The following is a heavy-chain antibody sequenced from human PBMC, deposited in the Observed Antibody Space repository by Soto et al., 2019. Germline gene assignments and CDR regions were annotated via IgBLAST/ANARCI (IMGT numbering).Heavy chain of an antibody. V-gene: IGHV4-61*01. CDR3: ARDRLERNFDY. Sequence: SETRSLTCTVSGGSFSSGSYYWSWIRQPPGKGLEWIGYIYYSGSTNYNPSLKSRVTISVDTSKNQFSLKLSSVTAADTAVYYCARDRLERNFDYWGQGTLVTVSS. CDR1: GGSFSSGSYY. J-gene: IGHJ4*02. D-gene: IGHD1-1*01. CDR2: IYYSGST.